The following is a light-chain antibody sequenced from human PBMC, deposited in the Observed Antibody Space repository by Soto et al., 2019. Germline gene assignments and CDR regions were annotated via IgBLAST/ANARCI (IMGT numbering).Light chain of an antibody. CDR1: SSDVGGYNY. CDR2: EVS. CDR3: SSSTSSSTRV. Sequence: QSVLTQPASVSGSPGQSITISCTGTSSDVGGYNYVSWYQQHPGKAPKLMIYEVSNRPSGVPNRFSGYKSGNTASLTIPGPQAEDEADYYCSSSTSSSTRVFGTGTKGT. V-gene: IGLV2-14*01. J-gene: IGLJ1*01.